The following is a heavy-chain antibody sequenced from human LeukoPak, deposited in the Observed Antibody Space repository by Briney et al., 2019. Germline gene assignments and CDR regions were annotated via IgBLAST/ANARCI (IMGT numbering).Heavy chain of an antibody. Sequence: SETLSLTCTVSGGSISSYYWNWIRQPPGKGLEWIGYIYYSGSTNYNPSLKSRVTISVDTSKKQFSLKLSSVTAADTAVYYCARESCRGGSCYSFDYWGQGTPVTVSS. V-gene: IGHV4-59*01. CDR2: IYYSGST. J-gene: IGHJ4*02. CDR3: ARESCRGGSCYSFDY. CDR1: GGSISSYY. D-gene: IGHD2-15*01.